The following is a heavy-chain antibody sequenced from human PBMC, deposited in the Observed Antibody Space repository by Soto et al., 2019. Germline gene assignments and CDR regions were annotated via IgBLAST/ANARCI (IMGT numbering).Heavy chain of an antibody. Sequence: SETLSLTCNVSGGPLTTYYWSWIRQPPGKGLEWIGYIYYSGSTNYNPSLKSRVTISVDTSKNQFSLKLSSVTAADTAVYYCARLIVVVPAAMQQSDYYYGMDVWGQGTTVTVSS. D-gene: IGHD2-2*01. CDR1: GGPLTTYY. CDR3: ARLIVVVPAAMQQSDYYYGMDV. V-gene: IGHV4-59*01. CDR2: IYYSGST. J-gene: IGHJ6*02.